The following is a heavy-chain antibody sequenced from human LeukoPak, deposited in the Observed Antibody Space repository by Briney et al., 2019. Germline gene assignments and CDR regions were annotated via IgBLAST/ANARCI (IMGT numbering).Heavy chain of an antibody. J-gene: IGHJ2*01. CDR3: ARTSYYDSSDFDL. Sequence: GGSLRLSCAASGFTVSSSYMSWVRQAPGKGLEWVSVIYSGGSTYYADSVKGRFTISRDNSKNTLYLQMNSLRAEDTAVYYCARTSYYDSSDFDLWGRGTLVTVSS. CDR1: GFTVSSSY. CDR2: IYSGGST. V-gene: IGHV3-53*01. D-gene: IGHD3-22*01.